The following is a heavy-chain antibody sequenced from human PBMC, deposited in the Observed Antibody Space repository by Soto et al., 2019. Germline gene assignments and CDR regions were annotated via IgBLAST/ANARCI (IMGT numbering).Heavy chain of an antibody. CDR2: TYYRSKWYN. CDR3: ARDSAADDGMDV. Sequence: SQTLSLTCAISGDSVSSNSAAWNWIRQSPSRGLDWPGRTYYRSKWYNDYALSVKSLISINQDRSKNQFSLQLNSVPPEDTAVDYCARDSAADDGMDVWGQETTVTVYS. D-gene: IGHD6-13*01. J-gene: IGHJ6*02. CDR1: GDSVSSNSAA. V-gene: IGHV6-1*01.